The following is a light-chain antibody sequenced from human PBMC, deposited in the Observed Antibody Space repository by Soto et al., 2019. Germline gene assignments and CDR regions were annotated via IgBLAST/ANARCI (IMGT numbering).Light chain of an antibody. CDR3: QQYNNWPRT. Sequence: EIVMTQSPTTLSVSPGERATLSCRASQSVNSNLAWYQQKPGQAPRLLNHGASTRATGIPARFSARMSGTEFTLTISSLQSEDFAVYYCQQYNNWPRTFGQGTKVEI. V-gene: IGKV3-15*01. CDR1: QSVNSN. CDR2: GAS. J-gene: IGKJ2*01.